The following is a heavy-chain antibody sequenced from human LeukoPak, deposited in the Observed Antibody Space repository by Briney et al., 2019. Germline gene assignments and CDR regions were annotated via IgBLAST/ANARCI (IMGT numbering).Heavy chain of an antibody. V-gene: IGHV3-23*01. J-gene: IGHJ4*02. D-gene: IGHD3-3*01. CDR1: GFTFSSYA. CDR3: AKVDDFWSGRFDY. Sequence: PGGSLRLSCAASGFTFSSYAMSWVRQAPGKGLEWVSAISGSGGSTYYADSVKGRFTISRDNSKDTLYLQMNSLRAEDTAVYYCAKVDDFWSGRFDYWGQGTLVTVSS. CDR2: ISGSGGST.